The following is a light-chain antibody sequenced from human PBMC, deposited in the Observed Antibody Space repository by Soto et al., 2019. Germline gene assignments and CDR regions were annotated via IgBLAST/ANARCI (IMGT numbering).Light chain of an antibody. Sequence: NFMLTQPHSVSESPGKTVTISCTRSSGSIASNYVQWYQQSPGSAPSTVIYEDNQRPSGVPDRFSGSIDSSSNSASLTISGLKTEDEAAYHCQSYDSSNVIFGGGTKVTVL. V-gene: IGLV6-57*04. CDR2: EDN. J-gene: IGLJ2*01. CDR1: SGSIASNY. CDR3: QSYDSSNVI.